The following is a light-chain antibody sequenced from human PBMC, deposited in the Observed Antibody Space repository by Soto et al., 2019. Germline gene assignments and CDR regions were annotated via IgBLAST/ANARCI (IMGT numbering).Light chain of an antibody. Sequence: DIQMTQSPSTLSASVGDRLTITCRASQDINNWLAWYQQKPGKAPKVLIYDASSLESGVPSRFSGSGFGTEFTLTISSLQPDYFATYYCQQFSNYPYTFGQGTKLEI. CDR3: QQFSNYPYT. CDR1: QDINNW. CDR2: DAS. V-gene: IGKV1-5*01. J-gene: IGKJ2*01.